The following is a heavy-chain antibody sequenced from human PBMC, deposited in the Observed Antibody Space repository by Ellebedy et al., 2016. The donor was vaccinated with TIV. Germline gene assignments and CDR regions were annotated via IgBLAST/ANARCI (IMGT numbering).Heavy chain of an antibody. CDR3: ARGVGRFGELLAH. D-gene: IGHD3-10*01. V-gene: IGHV4-34*01. CDR2: INFSGST. Sequence: SETLSLXXAVYGGSFSDYYWNWIRQPPGKGLEWIGEINFSGSTNYNPSLKSRVTISVDTSKNQFSLKLSSMTAADTAVYYCARGVGRFGELLAHWGQGTLVTVSA. J-gene: IGHJ4*02. CDR1: GGSFSDYY.